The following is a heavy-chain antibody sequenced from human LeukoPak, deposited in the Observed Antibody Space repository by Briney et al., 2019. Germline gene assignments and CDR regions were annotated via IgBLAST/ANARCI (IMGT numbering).Heavy chain of an antibody. CDR3: ARDLSSTSFPTTFDY. Sequence: SETLSLTCAVYDGSFNGFYWSWIRHPPGKGLEWIGEINHSGSTNYNPSLKSRVTISVDTSKNQFSLKLSSVTAADTAVYYCARDLSSTSFPTTFDYWGQGTLVTVSS. D-gene: IGHD6-13*01. CDR2: INHSGST. V-gene: IGHV4-34*01. J-gene: IGHJ4*02. CDR1: DGSFNGFY.